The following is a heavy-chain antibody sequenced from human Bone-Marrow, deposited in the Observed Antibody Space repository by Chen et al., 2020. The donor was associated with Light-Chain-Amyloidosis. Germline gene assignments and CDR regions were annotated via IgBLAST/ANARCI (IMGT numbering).Heavy chain of an antibody. V-gene: IGHV3-21*02. J-gene: IGHJ4*02. CDR3: ARPTSVWLQLTTGGDF. CDR1: GFTFSSHA. Sequence: EVQLVESGGGLVKPGGSLRLSCAASGFTFSSHAMTWVRQAPGKGLEWFSSISSNSYKYYADAVKGRFTISRDNAMNSVYLQMNSLRAEDAAIYYCARPTSVWLQLTTGGDFWGQGTLVTVSS. D-gene: IGHD6-19*01. CDR2: ISSNSYK.